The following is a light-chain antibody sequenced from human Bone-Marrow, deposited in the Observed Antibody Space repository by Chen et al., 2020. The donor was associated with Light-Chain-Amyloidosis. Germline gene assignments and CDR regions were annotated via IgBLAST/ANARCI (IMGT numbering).Light chain of an antibody. CDR1: SSNIGSNT. V-gene: IGLV1-44*01. J-gene: IGLJ3*02. CDR2: SNN. Sequence: QSVLTQPPSASGTPGQRVTISCSGSSSNIGSNTVNWYQQLPGTAPKLLIYSNNQRPSGVPDRFFGSKSGTSASLAISGLQSEDEADYYCAAWDDSLNGLWVFGGGTKLTVL. CDR3: AAWDDSLNGLWV.